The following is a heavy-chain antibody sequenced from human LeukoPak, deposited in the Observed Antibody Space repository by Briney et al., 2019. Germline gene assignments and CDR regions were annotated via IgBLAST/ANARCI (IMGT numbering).Heavy chain of an antibody. J-gene: IGHJ4*02. Sequence: TSETLSLTCTVSGGSISSSSYYWGWIRQPPGKGLEWIGSIYYSGSTYYNPSLKSRVTISVDTSKNQFSLKLSSVTAADTAVYYCARDQMGSSPGFDYWGQGTLVTVSS. CDR3: ARDQMGSSPGFDY. V-gene: IGHV4-39*07. CDR2: IYYSGST. CDR1: GGSISSSSYY. D-gene: IGHD6-6*01.